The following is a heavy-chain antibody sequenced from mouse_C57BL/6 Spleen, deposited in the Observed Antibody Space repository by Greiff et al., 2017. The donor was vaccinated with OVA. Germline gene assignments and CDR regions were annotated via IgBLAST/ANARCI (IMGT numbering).Heavy chain of an antibody. D-gene: IGHD2-1*01. Sequence: QVQLQQSGPELVKPGASVKISCKASGYAFSSSWLNWVKQRPGKGLEWIGRIYPGDGDTNYNGKFKGQATLTADKSSSTAYMQLSSLTSEDSAVYFCARLFYYGNYVPFDDWGQGTTLTVSS. CDR3: ARLFYYGNYVPFDD. CDR1: GYAFSSSW. V-gene: IGHV1-82*01. J-gene: IGHJ2*01. CDR2: IYPGDGDT.